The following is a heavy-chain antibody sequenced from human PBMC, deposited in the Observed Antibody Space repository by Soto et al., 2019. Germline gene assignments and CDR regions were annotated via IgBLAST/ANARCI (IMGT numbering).Heavy chain of an antibody. CDR3: ARYRLAPDLSDFDS. CDR1: GFTLGAYA. V-gene: IGHV3-49*04. J-gene: IGHJ4*02. Sequence: EVQLVESGGGLVQPGQSLRLSCTGSGFTLGAYAMSWVRQAPGKGLEWVGSIRSRAYGGTTEYAASVKGRFTISRDASKSIAYLQMNSLKTEDTAVHYCARYRLAPDLSDFDSWGQGTLVTVSS. D-gene: IGHD2-2*01. CDR2: IRSRAYGGTT.